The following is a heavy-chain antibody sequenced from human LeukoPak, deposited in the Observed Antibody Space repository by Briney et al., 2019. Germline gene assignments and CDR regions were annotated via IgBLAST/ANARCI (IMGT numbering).Heavy chain of an antibody. J-gene: IGHJ2*01. CDR3: ARVLPRITMVRGPQTRYFVL. Sequence: ASVKVTRKATGYTFTGYYMHGVRQAPGQGREGMGWINPNSGCTNYAQKFQGRVTMTRATSISTAYMELSRLRSDDTAVYSCARVLPRITMVRGPQTRYFVLWGRGTLVTVSS. D-gene: IGHD3-10*01. V-gene: IGHV1-2*02. CDR1: GYTFTGYY. CDR2: INPNSGCT.